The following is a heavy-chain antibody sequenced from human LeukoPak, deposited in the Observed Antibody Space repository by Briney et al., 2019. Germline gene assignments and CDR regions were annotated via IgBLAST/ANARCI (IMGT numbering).Heavy chain of an antibody. CDR1: GFTFSSYS. CDR3: ARGDSPHYYFGMDV. Sequence: PGRSLRLSCAASGFTFSSYSMNWVRQAPGKGLEWVSSISSSSTYIYYADSVKGRFTISRDNAKNSLYLQMNSLRAEDTAVYYCARGDSPHYYFGMDVWGQGTTVTVSS. J-gene: IGHJ6*02. V-gene: IGHV3-21*01. CDR2: ISSSSTYI.